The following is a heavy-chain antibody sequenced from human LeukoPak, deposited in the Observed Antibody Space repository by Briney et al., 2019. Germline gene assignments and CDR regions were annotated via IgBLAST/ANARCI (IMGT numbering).Heavy chain of an antibody. CDR2: IRGKAYGGTT. Sequence: GGSLRLSCTASGFTFGDYAISWVRQAPGKGLEWVGFIRGKAYGGTTEYAASVKGRFTISRDDSKSIAYLQMNSLKTEDTAVYYCTRDHSRGRPYWGQGTLVTVSS. CDR1: GFTFGDYA. J-gene: IGHJ4*02. CDR3: TRDHSRGRPY. V-gene: IGHV3-49*04. D-gene: IGHD2/OR15-2a*01.